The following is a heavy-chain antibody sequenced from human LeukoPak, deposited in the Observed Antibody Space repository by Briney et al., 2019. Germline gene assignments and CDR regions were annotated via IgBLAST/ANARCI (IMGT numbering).Heavy chain of an antibody. Sequence: ASVKVSCKASGYTFTSYGICWVRQAPGQGLEWMGWISGYNGNTNYAQKLQGRVTMTTDTSTSTAYMELRSLRSDDTAVCYCARYDFWSGYLSRSMDVWGQGTTVTVSS. V-gene: IGHV1-18*01. CDR3: ARYDFWSGYLSRSMDV. CDR2: ISGYNGNT. D-gene: IGHD3-3*01. J-gene: IGHJ6*02. CDR1: GYTFTSYG.